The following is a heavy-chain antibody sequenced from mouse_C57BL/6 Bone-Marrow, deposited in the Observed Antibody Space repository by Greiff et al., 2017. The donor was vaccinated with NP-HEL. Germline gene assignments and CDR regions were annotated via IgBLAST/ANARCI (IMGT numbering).Heavy chain of an antibody. CDR2: IHPNSGST. CDR3: ARRAGYGYMDY. V-gene: IGHV1-64*01. CDR1: GYTFTSYW. J-gene: IGHJ4*01. D-gene: IGHD2-2*01. Sequence: QVQLQQPGAELVKPGASVKLSCKASGYTFTSYWMHWVKQRPGQGLEWIGMIHPNSGSTNYNEKFKSKATLTVDKSSSTAYMQLSSLTSEDSAVYYCARRAGYGYMDYWGQGTSVTVSS.